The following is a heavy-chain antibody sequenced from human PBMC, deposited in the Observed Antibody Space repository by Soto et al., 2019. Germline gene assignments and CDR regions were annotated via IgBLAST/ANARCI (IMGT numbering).Heavy chain of an antibody. CDR3: ARSIAAAGNFDY. J-gene: IGHJ4*02. V-gene: IGHV3-30-3*01. D-gene: IGHD6-13*01. Sequence: GGSLRLSCAASGFTFSSYAMHWVRQAPGKGLEWVAVISYDGSNKYYADSVKGRFTISRDNSKNTLYLQMNSLRAEDTAVYYCARSIAAAGNFDYWGQGTLVTVSS. CDR2: ISYDGSNK. CDR1: GFTFSSYA.